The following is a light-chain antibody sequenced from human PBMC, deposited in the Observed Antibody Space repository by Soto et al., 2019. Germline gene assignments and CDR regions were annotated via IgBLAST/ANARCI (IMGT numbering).Light chain of an antibody. CDR2: GAS. CDR3: QLYGGSTRT. Sequence: EIVLTQSPGTLSLSPGERATLSCRASQSVSSTYLAWYQQKPGQAPRLLIYGASSRATGIPDRFSGSGSGTDFTLAISRLEPESFAVYYCQLYGGSTRTFVGVTKVEIK. CDR1: QSVSSTY. V-gene: IGKV3-20*01. J-gene: IGKJ4*02.